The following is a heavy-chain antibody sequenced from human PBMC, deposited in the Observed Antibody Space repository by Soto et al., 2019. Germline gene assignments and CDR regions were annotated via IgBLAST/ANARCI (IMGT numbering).Heavy chain of an antibody. V-gene: IGHV1-2*04. CDR2: IDPNSGGS. D-gene: IGHD3-9*01. CDR3: ARRHYDILTGYYLDYGMGV. J-gene: IGHJ6*02. CDR1: GYTFTGYY. Sequence: ASVKVSCKASGYTFTGYYMHWVRQAPGQGLEWMGWIDPNSGGSNYAQKFQGWVTMTRDTSISTAYMELSRLRSDDTAVYYCARRHYDILTGYYLDYGMGVWGQGTAVSVSS.